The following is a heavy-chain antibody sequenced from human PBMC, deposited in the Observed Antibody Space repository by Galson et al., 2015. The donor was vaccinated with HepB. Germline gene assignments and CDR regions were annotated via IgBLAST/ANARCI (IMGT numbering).Heavy chain of an antibody. D-gene: IGHD4-17*01. V-gene: IGHV1-18*01. Sequence: SVKVSCKASGYTFRNYGISWVRQAPGQGLEWMGRISGYNGNTNYAQKLQGRVTMTTDISTSTGYMELRSLRSDDTAVYYCARDTSYGDSSLCYWGQGTLVTVSS. CDR3: ARDTSYGDSSLCY. CDR1: GYTFRNYG. J-gene: IGHJ4*02. CDR2: ISGYNGNT.